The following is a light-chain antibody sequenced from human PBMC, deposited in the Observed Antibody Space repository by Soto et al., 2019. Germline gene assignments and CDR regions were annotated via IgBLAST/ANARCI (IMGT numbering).Light chain of an antibody. V-gene: IGLV2-14*01. Sequence: QSALTQPASVSGSPGKSITISCTGTSSDVGGYNHVSWYQQYPGKAPKVKIYEVNNRPSGVSDRFSGSKSGNTASLTISGLQPEDEADYYCSSYTSSDTWVFGGGTKLTVL. J-gene: IGLJ3*02. CDR2: EVN. CDR1: SSDVGGYNH. CDR3: SSYTSSDTWV.